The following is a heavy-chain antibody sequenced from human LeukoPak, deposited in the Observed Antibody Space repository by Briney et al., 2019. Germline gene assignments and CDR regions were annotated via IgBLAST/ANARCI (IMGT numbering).Heavy chain of an antibody. Sequence: PGRSLRLSCAASGFTFSSYAMHWVRQAPGKGLEWVAVISYDGSNKYYADSVKGRFTISRDKSKNTLYLQMNSLRGEDTAVYYCAREAVEQQLYGMDVWGQGTTVTVSS. J-gene: IGHJ6*02. D-gene: IGHD6-13*01. CDR3: AREAVEQQLYGMDV. CDR1: GFTFSSYA. CDR2: ISYDGSNK. V-gene: IGHV3-30-3*01.